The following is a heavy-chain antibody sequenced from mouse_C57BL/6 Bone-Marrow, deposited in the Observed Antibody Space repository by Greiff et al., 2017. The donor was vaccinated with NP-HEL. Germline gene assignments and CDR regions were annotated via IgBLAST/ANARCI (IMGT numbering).Heavy chain of an antibody. J-gene: IGHJ1*03. CDR2: IDPETGGT. V-gene: IGHV1-15*01. Sequence: QVQLQQSGAELVRPGASVTLSCKASGYTFTDYEMHWVKQTPVHGLEWIGAIDPETGGTAYNQKFKGKAILTADKSSSTAYMELRSLTSEDSAVYYCKRWGGSSYWYFDVWGTGTAVTVSS. D-gene: IGHD1-1*01. CDR1: GYTFTDYE. CDR3: KRWGGSSYWYFDV.